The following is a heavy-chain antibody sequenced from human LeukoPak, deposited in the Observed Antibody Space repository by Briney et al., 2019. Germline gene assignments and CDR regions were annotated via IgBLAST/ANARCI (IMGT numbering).Heavy chain of an antibody. Sequence: SETLSLTCTVSGVSISSYYWSWIRQPPGKGLEWIGNIYYSGSTNYNPSLKSRVTISVDTSRNQFYLKLSSATAADTAVYYCARNLRDTYSSAWYFDYWGQGTLVTVSS. CDR2: IYYSGST. CDR1: GVSISSYY. V-gene: IGHV4-59*01. CDR3: ARNLRDTYSSAWYFDY. J-gene: IGHJ4*02. D-gene: IGHD6-19*01.